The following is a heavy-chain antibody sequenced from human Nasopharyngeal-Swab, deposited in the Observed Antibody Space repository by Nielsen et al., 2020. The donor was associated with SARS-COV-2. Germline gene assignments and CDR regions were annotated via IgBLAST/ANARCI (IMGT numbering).Heavy chain of an antibody. CDR1: GGSISSYY. CDR3: ARVLAYGGNPSGYYYMDV. J-gene: IGHJ6*03. V-gene: IGHV4-59*12. CDR2: IYYSGST. D-gene: IGHD4-23*01. Sequence: SETLSLTCTVSGGSISSYYWSWIRQPPGKGLEWIGYIYYSGSTNYNPSLKSRVTISVDTSKNQFSLKLSSVTAADTAVYYCARVLAYGGNPSGYYYMDVWGKGTTVTVSS.